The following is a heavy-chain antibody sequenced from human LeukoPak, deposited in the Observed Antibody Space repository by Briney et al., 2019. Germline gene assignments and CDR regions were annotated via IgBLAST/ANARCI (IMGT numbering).Heavy chain of an antibody. CDR2: IYYSGST. CDR1: GGSISRYY. V-gene: IGHV4-59*08. J-gene: IGHJ4*02. Sequence: SETLSLTRTVSGGSISRYYWSWLRQSPGKGLEWIAFIYYSGSTHYKSSLKSRVTISVDTSRNQFSLRLSSVTAADTAVYYCARHSGSSPHYFDYWGQGTLVTVSS. CDR3: ARHSGSSPHYFDY. D-gene: IGHD1-26*01.